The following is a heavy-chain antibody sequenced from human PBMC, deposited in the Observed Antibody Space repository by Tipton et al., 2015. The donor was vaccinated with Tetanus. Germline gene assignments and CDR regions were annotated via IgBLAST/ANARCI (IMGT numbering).Heavy chain of an antibody. Sequence: TLSLTCTVSDGPVSSGGHYWGWVRQLPGKGLEWIGCIYYSGTTYYNPSLRSRLSISVDTSKNQFSLSLASVTAADTALYYCAREVYNGGFYSGVDSWGQGTLVTVSS. CDR2: IYYSGTT. V-gene: IGHV4-31*03. CDR3: AREVYNGGFYSGVDS. J-gene: IGHJ4*02. CDR1: DGPVSSGGHY. D-gene: IGHD2-21*01.